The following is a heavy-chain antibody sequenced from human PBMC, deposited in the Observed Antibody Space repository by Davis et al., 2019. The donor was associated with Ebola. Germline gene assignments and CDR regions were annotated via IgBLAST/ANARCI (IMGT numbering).Heavy chain of an antibody. CDR3: AKEENYYGSGSYWYYFDY. CDR1: GFTFSSYA. Sequence: PGGSLRLSCAASGFTFSSYAMSWVRQAPGKGLEWVSAISGSGGSTYYADSVKGRFTISRDNSKNTLYLQMNSLRAEDTAVYYCAKEENYYGSGSYWYYFDYWGQGTLVTVSS. CDR2: ISGSGGST. V-gene: IGHV3-23*01. D-gene: IGHD3-10*01. J-gene: IGHJ4*02.